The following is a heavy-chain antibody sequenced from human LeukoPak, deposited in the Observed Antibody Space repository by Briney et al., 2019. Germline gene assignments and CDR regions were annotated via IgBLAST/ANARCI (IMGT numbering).Heavy chain of an antibody. Sequence: GGSLRLSCAAYGFTFSSYAMSWVRQAPGKGLEWVSAISGSGGSTYYADSVKGRFTISRDNSKNTLYLQMNSLRAEDTAVYYCAKDLRDCSSTSCYPTGMDVWGQGTTVTVSS. V-gene: IGHV3-23*01. CDR2: ISGSGGST. D-gene: IGHD2-2*01. CDR1: GFTFSSYA. J-gene: IGHJ6*02. CDR3: AKDLRDCSSTSCYPTGMDV.